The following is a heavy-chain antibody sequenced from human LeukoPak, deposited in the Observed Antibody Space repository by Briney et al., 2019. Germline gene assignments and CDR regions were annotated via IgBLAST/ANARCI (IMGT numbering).Heavy chain of an antibody. J-gene: IGHJ4*02. CDR3: ASLSYGSGTL. CDR2: IFHSGSI. V-gene: IGHV4-34*12. Sequence: SETLSLTCTVSGGSISGYYWSWIRQPPGKGLEWIGEIFHSGSINYNPSLKSRVTISIDKSKHQFSLKLSSVTAADTAVYYCASLSYGSGTLWGQGTLVTVSS. CDR1: GGSISGYY. D-gene: IGHD3-10*01.